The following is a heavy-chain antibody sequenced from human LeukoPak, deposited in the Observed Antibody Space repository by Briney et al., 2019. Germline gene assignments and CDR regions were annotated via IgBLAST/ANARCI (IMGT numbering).Heavy chain of an antibody. D-gene: IGHD2-2*01. CDR1: GGSFSGYY. Sequence: SETLSLTCAVYGGSFSGYYWSWIRQPPGNGLEWIGEINHSGSTNYNPSLKSRVTISVDTSKNQFSLKLSSVTAADTAVYYCARRDKYQLLNFDYWGQGTLVTVSS. CDR3: ARRDKYQLLNFDY. CDR2: INHSGST. V-gene: IGHV4-34*01. J-gene: IGHJ4*02.